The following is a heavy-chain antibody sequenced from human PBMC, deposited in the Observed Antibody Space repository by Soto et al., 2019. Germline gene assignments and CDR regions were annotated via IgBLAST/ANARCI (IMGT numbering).Heavy chain of an antibody. J-gene: IGHJ6*02. CDR3: ARDRRYYGSGRSNGMDV. CDR2: ISHSGST. V-gene: IGHV4-38-2*02. CDR1: GYSISSGYF. Sequence: PSETLSLTCVVSGYSISSGYFCGCIRQPPGKGLEWIGTISHSGSTYSNPSLKSRVIISLDTSKNQFSLKLRSVTAADTAVYYCARDRRYYGSGRSNGMDVWGQGTTVTVSS. D-gene: IGHD3-10*01.